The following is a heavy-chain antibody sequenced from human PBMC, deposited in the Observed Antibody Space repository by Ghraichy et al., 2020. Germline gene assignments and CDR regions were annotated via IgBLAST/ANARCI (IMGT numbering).Heavy chain of an antibody. CDR3: ARAPFGFLEWLPESFDY. Sequence: GGSLRLSCAASGFTFSSYSMNWVRQAPGKGLEWVSYISSSSSTIYYADSVKGRFTISRDNAKNSLYLQMNSLRDEDTAVYYCARAPFGFLEWLPESFDYWGQGTLVTVSS. D-gene: IGHD3-3*01. V-gene: IGHV3-48*02. CDR1: GFTFSSYS. J-gene: IGHJ4*02. CDR2: ISSSSSTI.